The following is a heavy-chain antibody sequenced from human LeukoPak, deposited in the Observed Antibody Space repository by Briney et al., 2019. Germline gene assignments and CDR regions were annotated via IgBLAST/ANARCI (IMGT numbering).Heavy chain of an antibody. V-gene: IGHV3-23*01. D-gene: IGHD2-21*01. CDR1: GFTFSSYG. Sequence: GGSLRLSCAASGFTFSSYGMHWVRQAPGKGLEWVSAISGSGGSTYYADSVKGRFTISRDNSKNTLYLQMNSLRAEDTAVYYCAKDKDCGGEMDCPLNYWGQGTLVTVSS. CDR3: AKDKDCGGEMDCPLNY. J-gene: IGHJ4*02. CDR2: ISGSGGST.